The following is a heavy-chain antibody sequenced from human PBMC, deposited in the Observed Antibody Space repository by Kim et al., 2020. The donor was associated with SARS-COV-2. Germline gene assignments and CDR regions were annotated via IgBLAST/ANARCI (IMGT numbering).Heavy chain of an antibody. CDR1: GFTFSSYE. J-gene: IGHJ6*03. CDR3: ARDRSFFGVVIPLRTNYMDI. D-gene: IGHD3-3*01. Sequence: GGSLRLSCAASGFTFSSYEMNWVRQAPGKGLEWVAYISSSGSTIYYAYSVKGRFTISSDNAKNSLYLQMNSLRAETPAVYYCARDRSFFGVVIPLRTNYMDIWGKGTPVTVSS. CDR2: ISSSGSTI. V-gene: IGHV3-48*03.